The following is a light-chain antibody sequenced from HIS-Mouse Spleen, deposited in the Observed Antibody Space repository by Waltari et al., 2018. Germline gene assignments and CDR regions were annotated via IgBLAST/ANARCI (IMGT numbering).Light chain of an antibody. CDR2: DVS. CDR3: SSYTSSSTHVV. Sequence: QSALTQPASVSGSPGQSITISCTGTSSDVGGYNYVSWYQQHPGKAPKLSIYDVSNRPSGVSDRFSGSKSGTTASLTISGLQAEDEADYYCSSYTSSSTHVVFGGGTKLTVL. J-gene: IGLJ2*01. V-gene: IGLV2-14*03. CDR1: SSDVGGYNY.